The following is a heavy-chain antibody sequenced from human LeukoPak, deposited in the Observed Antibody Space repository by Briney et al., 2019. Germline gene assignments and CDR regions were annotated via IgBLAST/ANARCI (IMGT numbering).Heavy chain of an antibody. V-gene: IGHV1-18*01. CDR2: ISAYNGNT. CDR3: ARVDPLRSDSNFDY. Sequence: ASVKVSCKASGYTFTSYGISWVRQAPGQGLEWMGWISAYNGNTNYAQKLQGRVTMTTDTSTSTAFMELRSLRSDDTAVYYCARVDPLRSDSNFDYWGQGTLVTVSS. J-gene: IGHJ4*02. CDR1: GYTFTSYG. D-gene: IGHD5-12*01.